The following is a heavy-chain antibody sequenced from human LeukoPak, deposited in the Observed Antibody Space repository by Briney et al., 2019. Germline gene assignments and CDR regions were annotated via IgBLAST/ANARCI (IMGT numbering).Heavy chain of an antibody. CDR1: GFTFSSYW. CDR3: ASYYGSGSYFDY. V-gene: IGHV3-74*01. D-gene: IGHD3-10*01. CDR2: INSDGSST. Sequence: PGGSLRLPCAASGFTFSSYWMHWVRQAPGKGLVWVSRINSDGSSTSYADSVKGRFTISRDNAKNTLYLQMNSLRAEDTAVYYCASYYGSGSYFDYWGQGTLVTVSS. J-gene: IGHJ4*02.